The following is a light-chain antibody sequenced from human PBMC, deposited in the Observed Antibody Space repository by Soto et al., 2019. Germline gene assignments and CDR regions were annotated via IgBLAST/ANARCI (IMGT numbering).Light chain of an antibody. CDR2: EVA. CDR1: SSDVGGYNF. Sequence: QSVLTQTASVSGSPGQSTTMSCTGTSSDVGGYNFVSWYQQHPGKAPKLIVHEVANRLSGVSGRFSGSKSGNTAFLTISGLQAEDEAVYYCCSHSSSITWMFGGGTKLTVL. CDR3: CSHSSSITWM. V-gene: IGLV2-14*03. J-gene: IGLJ3*02.